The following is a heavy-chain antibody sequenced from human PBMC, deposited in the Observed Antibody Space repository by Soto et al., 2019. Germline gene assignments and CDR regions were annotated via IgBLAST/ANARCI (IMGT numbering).Heavy chain of an antibody. CDR3: ARDKSYYDSSGYFWFFDY. J-gene: IGHJ4*02. Sequence: SVKVSCKASGGTFSSYAISWVRQAPGQGLEWMGGIIPIFGTANYAQKFQGRVTITADESTSTAYMELSSLRSEDTAVYYCARDKSYYDSSGYFWFFDYWGQGTLVTVSS. D-gene: IGHD3-22*01. CDR2: IIPIFGTA. CDR1: GGTFSSYA. V-gene: IGHV1-69*13.